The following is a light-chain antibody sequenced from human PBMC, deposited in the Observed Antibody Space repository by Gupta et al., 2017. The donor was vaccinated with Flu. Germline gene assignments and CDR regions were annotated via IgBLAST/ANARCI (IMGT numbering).Light chain of an antibody. CDR1: SSNSGAGYE. Sequence: SLLSQPPSLSAARRQRVTISCTGSSSNSGAGYEVHWYQHLPGTAPKLLIFGNTNRPSGVPDRFSGSMSGTSASLAITGLQADDEADYYCQSFDYNLSGSVFGTGTKVTVL. J-gene: IGLJ1*01. CDR2: GNT. V-gene: IGLV1-40*01. CDR3: QSFDYNLSGSV.